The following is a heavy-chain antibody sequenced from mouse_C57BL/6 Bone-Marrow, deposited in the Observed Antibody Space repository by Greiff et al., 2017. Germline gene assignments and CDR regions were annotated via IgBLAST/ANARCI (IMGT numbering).Heavy chain of an antibody. J-gene: IGHJ2*01. D-gene: IGHD1-1*01. CDR1: GYTFTSYW. CDR2: IYPGSGST. Sequence: QVQLQQPGAELVKPGASVKMSCKASGYTFTSYWITWVKQRPGQGLEWIGDIYPGSGSTNYNEKFKSKATLTVDTSSSTAYMQLSSLTSEDSAVYYCARSITTVVAWDFDYWGQGTTLTVSS. V-gene: IGHV1-55*01. CDR3: ARSITTVVAWDFDY.